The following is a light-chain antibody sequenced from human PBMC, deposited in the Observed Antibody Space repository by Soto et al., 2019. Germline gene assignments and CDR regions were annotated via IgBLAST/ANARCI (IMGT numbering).Light chain of an antibody. J-gene: IGKJ4*01. V-gene: IGKV2-28*01. Sequence: DSVMTQSPLSLPVTPGEPASISCRSSQSLLHSNGYNYLAWYLQKPGQSPQLLNYLGSNRASGVPDRLSGSGSGADFTLKIRRGEAEDGGVYYCMQALQAAQLTFGGGTKVELK. CDR1: QSLLHSNGYNY. CDR2: LGS. CDR3: MQALQAAQLT.